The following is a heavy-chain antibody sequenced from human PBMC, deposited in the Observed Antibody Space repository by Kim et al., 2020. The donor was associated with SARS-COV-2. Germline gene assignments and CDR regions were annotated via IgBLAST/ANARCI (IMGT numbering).Heavy chain of an antibody. Sequence: TKYAQKLQGRVTMTTDTSTSTAYMELRSLRSDDTAVYYCAGGVIPASFDYWGQGTLVTVSS. J-gene: IGHJ4*02. CDR2: T. D-gene: IGHD3-16*02. V-gene: IGHV1-18*01. CDR3: AGGVIPASFDY.